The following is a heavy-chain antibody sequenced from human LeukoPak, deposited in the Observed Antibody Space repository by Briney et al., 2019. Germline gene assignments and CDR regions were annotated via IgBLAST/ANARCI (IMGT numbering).Heavy chain of an antibody. D-gene: IGHD6-19*01. J-gene: IGHJ4*02. V-gene: IGHV1-2*02. Sequence: ASVKVSCKASGYTFTGCYMHWVRQAPGQGLEWMGWINPNSGGTHYAQKFQGRVTMTRDTSISTAYMELSSLRSDDTALYYCASGSSLDGSSGWPTHYCWGQGALVTVSS. CDR3: ASGSSLDGSSGWPTHYC. CDR2: INPNSGGT. CDR1: GYTFTGCY.